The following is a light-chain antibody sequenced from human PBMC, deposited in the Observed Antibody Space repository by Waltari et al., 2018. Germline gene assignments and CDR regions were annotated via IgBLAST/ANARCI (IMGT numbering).Light chain of an antibody. CDR3: QQSYSTLPYT. CDR2: GSS. CDR1: QSISSY. Sequence: DIQMTQSPSSLSASVGDRVTITCRASQSISSYFNWYQQKPGKAPKLLIYGSSSLQSGVPSRFSGSGSGTDFTLTISSLQPEDFATYYCQQSYSTLPYTFGQGTKLEIK. V-gene: IGKV1-39*01. J-gene: IGKJ2*01.